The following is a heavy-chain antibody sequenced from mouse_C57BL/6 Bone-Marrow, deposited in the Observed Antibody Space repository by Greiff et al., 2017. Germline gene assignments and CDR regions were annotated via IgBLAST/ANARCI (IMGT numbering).Heavy chain of an antibody. CDR3: GSLDSSSDY. J-gene: IGHJ2*01. V-gene: IGHV1-72*01. CDR2: IDPNSGGT. CDR1: GYTFTSYW. Sequence: QVHVKQSGAELVKPGASVKLSCTASGYTFTSYWMHWVEQRPGRGLEWIGRIDPNSGGTKYNEKFKSKATLTVDKPSSTAYMQLSSLTSEDSAVYDGGSLDSSSDYGGQGTTLTVSS. D-gene: IGHD3-2*02.